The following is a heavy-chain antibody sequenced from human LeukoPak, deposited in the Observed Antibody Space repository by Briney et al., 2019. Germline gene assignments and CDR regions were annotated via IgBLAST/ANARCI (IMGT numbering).Heavy chain of an antibody. D-gene: IGHD3-22*01. CDR3: AKDRPNYYGSNGHYYRRDVDY. Sequence: GGSLRLSCAASRFTFSIYAMSWVRQAPGKGLQWVSSITSTGDGTYYADSVKGRFTISRDNSENMLYLQMNSLRVEDTAVYFCAKDRPNYYGSNGHYYRRDVDYWGQGTLVTVSS. V-gene: IGHV3-23*01. CDR2: ITSTGDGT. J-gene: IGHJ4*02. CDR1: RFTFSIYA.